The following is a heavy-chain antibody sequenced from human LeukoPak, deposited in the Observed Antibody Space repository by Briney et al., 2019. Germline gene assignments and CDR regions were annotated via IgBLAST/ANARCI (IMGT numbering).Heavy chain of an antibody. V-gene: IGHV3-33*01. D-gene: IGHD3-22*01. Sequence: GRSLRLSCAASGFTFSSYGMHWVRQAPGKGLEWVAVIWYDGSNKYYADSVKGRFTISRDNSKNTLYLQMNSLRAEDTAVYYCARGRATKVVWIGMDVWGQGTTGTVSS. CDR3: ARGRATKVVWIGMDV. CDR1: GFTFSSYG. CDR2: IWYDGSNK. J-gene: IGHJ6*02.